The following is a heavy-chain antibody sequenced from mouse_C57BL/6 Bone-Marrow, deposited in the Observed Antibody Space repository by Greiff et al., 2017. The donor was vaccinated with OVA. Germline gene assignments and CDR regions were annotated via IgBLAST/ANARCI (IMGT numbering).Heavy chain of an antibody. Sequence: EVKLQESGPGLVKPSQSLSLTCSVTGYSITSGYYWNWIRQFPGNKLEWMGYISYDGSNNYNPSLKNRISITRDTSKNQFFLKLNSVTTEDTATYYCARRGYGSRWYFDVWGTGTTVTVSS. V-gene: IGHV3-6*01. CDR1: GYSITSGYY. J-gene: IGHJ1*03. CDR2: ISYDGSN. CDR3: ARRGYGSRWYFDV. D-gene: IGHD1-1*01.